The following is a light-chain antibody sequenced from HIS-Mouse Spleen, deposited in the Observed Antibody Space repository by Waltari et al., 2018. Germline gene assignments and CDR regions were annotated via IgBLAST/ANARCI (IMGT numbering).Light chain of an antibody. Sequence: SYELTQPPSVSVSPGQTARITCSGDALPKKYAYWYQHQSGQAPVLVIYENSNRPSGIPERFSGSSSGTMATLTISGAQVEDEADYYCYSTDSSGNHRVFGGGTKLTVL. CDR1: ALPKKY. CDR3: YSTDSSGNHRV. J-gene: IGLJ2*01. CDR2: ENS. V-gene: IGLV3-10*01.